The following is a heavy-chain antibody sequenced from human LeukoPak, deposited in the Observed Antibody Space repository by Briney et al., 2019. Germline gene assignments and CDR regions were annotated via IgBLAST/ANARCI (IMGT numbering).Heavy chain of an antibody. CDR1: GFTFNTNW. D-gene: IGHD6-19*01. CDR3: ARGVGSSSSVAGWTYYFDY. Sequence: GGSLRLSCAASGFTFNTNWMHWVRQAPGKGLVWVSRINTDGSVTTYADSVKGRFTISRDNSKNTLYLQMNSLRAEDTAVYYCARGVGSSSSVAGWTYYFDYWGQGTLVTVSS. J-gene: IGHJ4*02. CDR2: INTDGSVT. V-gene: IGHV3-74*01.